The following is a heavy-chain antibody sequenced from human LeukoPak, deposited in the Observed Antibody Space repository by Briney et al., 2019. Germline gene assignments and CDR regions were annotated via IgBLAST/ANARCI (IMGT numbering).Heavy chain of an antibody. J-gene: IGHJ4*02. CDR1: GYTFTCYG. CDR2: ISAYNGNT. V-gene: IGHV1-18*01. D-gene: IGHD1-26*01. Sequence: ASVKVSCKASGYTFTCYGISWVRQAPGQGLEWMGWISAYNGNTIYAQKLQGRVTMTTDTSTSTAYMELRSLRSDDTAVYYCARESGSYPIRTFDYWGQGTLVTVSS. CDR3: ARESGSYPIRTFDY.